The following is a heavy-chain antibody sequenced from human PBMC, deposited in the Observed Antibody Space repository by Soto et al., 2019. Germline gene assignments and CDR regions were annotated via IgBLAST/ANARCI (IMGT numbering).Heavy chain of an antibody. V-gene: IGHV3-23*01. J-gene: IGHJ4*02. Sequence: EVQLLESGGDLVKPGGSLRLSCAASGFTFSSYAMSWVRQAPGKGLEWVSGISSSGDRTYYADSVKGRFTISRDNSKKTLYLEMNSLRAEDTAVYYCANGGFDCRGVSCYSDYWGQGTRVTVSS. CDR1: GFTFSSYA. CDR2: ISSSGDRT. D-gene: IGHD2-15*01. CDR3: ANGGFDCRGVSCYSDY.